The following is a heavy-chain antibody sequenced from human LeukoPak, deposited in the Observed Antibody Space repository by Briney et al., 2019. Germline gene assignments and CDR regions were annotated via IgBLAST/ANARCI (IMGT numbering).Heavy chain of an antibody. V-gene: IGHV4-34*01. CDR2: INHSGST. CDR1: GGSFSSYY. J-gene: IGHJ3*02. D-gene: IGHD2-2*01. CDR3: AREGYCSSTSCYTDAFDI. Sequence: SETLSLTCAVYGGSFSSYYWSWIRQPPGKGLEWIGEINHSGSTNYNPSLKSRVTISVDTSKNQFSLKLSSVTAADTAVYYCAREGYCSSTSCYTDAFDIWGQGTMVTVSS.